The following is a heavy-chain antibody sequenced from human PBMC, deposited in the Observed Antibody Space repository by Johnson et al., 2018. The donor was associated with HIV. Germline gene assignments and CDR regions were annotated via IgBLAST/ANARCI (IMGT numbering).Heavy chain of an antibody. CDR3: ARVRQLGRGDAFDI. V-gene: IGHV3-30*04. CDR2: LYYDASNK. D-gene: IGHD6-6*01. Sequence: QVQLVESGGGVFQPGRSLRLSCAASGFTFSSYAMHWVRQSPAKGLVWVAVLYYDASNKYYAHSATARFTISRDNSKNTLYLQLTSLSAEDTAVYYCARVRQLGRGDAFDIWGQGTMVTVSS. J-gene: IGHJ3*02. CDR1: GFTFSSYA.